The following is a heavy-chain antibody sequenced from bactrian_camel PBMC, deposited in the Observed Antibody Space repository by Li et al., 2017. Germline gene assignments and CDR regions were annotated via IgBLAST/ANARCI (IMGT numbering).Heavy chain of an antibody. V-gene: IGHV3S1*01. Sequence: HVQLVESGGGSVQAGGSLRLSCAASGFTVSTYWMHWVRQAPGKGLEWVSSIYTGDGGTNSADSVKGRFTISRDNSRNTLYLQMNSLKSEDTALYYCAIQISGGVWWRRPVGYWGQGTQVTVS. D-gene: IGHD7*01. CDR2: IYTGDGGT. J-gene: IGHJ6*01. CDR1: GFTVSTYW. CDR3: AIQISGGVWWRRPVGY.